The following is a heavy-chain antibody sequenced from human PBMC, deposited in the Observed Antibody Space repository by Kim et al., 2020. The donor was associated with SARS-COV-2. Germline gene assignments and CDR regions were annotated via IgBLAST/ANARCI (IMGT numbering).Heavy chain of an antibody. CDR3: ASGESWSYLVPFDY. CDR1: GFTFSSYA. V-gene: IGHV3-30-3*01. CDR2: ISYDGSNK. Sequence: GGSLRLSCAASGFTFSSYAMHWVRQAPGKGLEWVAVISYDGSNKYYADSVKGRFTISRDNSKNTLYLQMNSLRAEDTAVYYCASGESWSYLVPFDYWGQG. J-gene: IGHJ4*02. D-gene: IGHD1-26*01.